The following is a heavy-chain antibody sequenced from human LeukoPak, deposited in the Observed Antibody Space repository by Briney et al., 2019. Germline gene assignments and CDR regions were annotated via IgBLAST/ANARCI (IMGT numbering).Heavy chain of an antibody. CDR1: GFTFSSYG. Sequence: PGRSLRLSCAAYGFTFSSYGMHWVRQAPGKGLEWVAVIWYDGSNKYYADSVKGRFTISRDNSKNTLYLQMNSLRAEDTAVYYCARDPGLYSSSFAFDPWGQGTLVTVSS. CDR2: IWYDGSNK. D-gene: IGHD6-13*01. CDR3: ARDPGLYSSSFAFDP. V-gene: IGHV3-33*01. J-gene: IGHJ5*02.